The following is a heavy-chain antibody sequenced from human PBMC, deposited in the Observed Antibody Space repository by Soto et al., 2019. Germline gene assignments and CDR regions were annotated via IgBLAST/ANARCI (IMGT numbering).Heavy chain of an antibody. CDR2: IIPIFGTA. J-gene: IGHJ4*02. V-gene: IGHV1-69*01. Sequence: QVQLVQSGAEVKRPGSSVKVSCKASGGTFSNYAISWVRQAPGQGLEWMGGIIPIFGTATYALKFQGRVTITADGSTSTAYMHLSSLRSEDTAVYYCARVQEYYDNTAFHFWGQGTLVTVSS. CDR1: GGTFSNYA. CDR3: ARVQEYYDNTAFHF. D-gene: IGHD3-22*01.